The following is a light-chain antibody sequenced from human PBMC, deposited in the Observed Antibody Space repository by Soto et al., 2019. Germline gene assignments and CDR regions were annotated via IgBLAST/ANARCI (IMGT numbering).Light chain of an antibody. J-gene: IGKJ4*01. CDR3: QQYYSYPLT. Sequence: ILMTQSPDTLSVSLGERATLSCRATQSVDTYLAWYQQRPGQSPRLLIYGASTRATDVPGRFSGSGSGTEFTLTITSLQSEDFAFYYCQQYYSYPLTFGGGTKVEIK. V-gene: IGKV3-15*01. CDR1: QSVDTY. CDR2: GAS.